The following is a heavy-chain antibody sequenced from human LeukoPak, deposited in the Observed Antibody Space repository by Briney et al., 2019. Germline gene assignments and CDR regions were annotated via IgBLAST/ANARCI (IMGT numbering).Heavy chain of an antibody. J-gene: IGHJ4*02. D-gene: IGHD4-17*01. V-gene: IGHV1-2*02. CDR2: INPNSGGT. CDR1: GGTFSSYA. Sequence: ASVKVSCKASGGTFSSYAISWVRQAPGQGLEWMGWINPNSGGTNYAQKFQGRVTMTRDTSISTAYMELSRLRSDDTAVYYCARETVTGVDYWGQGTLVTVSS. CDR3: ARETVTGVDY.